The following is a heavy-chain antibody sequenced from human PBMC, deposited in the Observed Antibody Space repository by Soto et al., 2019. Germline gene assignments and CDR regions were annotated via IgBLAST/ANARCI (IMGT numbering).Heavy chain of an antibody. D-gene: IGHD7-27*01. V-gene: IGHV1-3*04. CDR3: ARDSWGFDY. Sequence: GASVKVSCKASGYTFTSYSMHWVRQAPGQRLEWVGWFNIGNGNTEFSQKFQGRVTITRDTSASTDYMELSSLTSEDTAVYYCARDSWGFDYWGQGTLVTSPQ. CDR2: FNIGNGNT. CDR1: GYTFTSYS. J-gene: IGHJ4*02.